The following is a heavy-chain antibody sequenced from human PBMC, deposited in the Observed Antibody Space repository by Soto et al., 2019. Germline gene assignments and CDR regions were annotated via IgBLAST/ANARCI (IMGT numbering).Heavy chain of an antibody. Sequence: SETLSLTCSVSGASISSYYWTWIRQPPGGGLEWIGYMHHTQGTNDNPSLRGRVHMSIDTSMNQFSLRPTSVTAADTAVYYCARVPFVGYFDWLDPWGHGTLVTVS. CDR3: ARVPFVGYFDWLDP. V-gene: IGHV4-59*01. D-gene: IGHD3-9*01. CDR1: GASISSYY. CDR2: MHHTQGT. J-gene: IGHJ5*02.